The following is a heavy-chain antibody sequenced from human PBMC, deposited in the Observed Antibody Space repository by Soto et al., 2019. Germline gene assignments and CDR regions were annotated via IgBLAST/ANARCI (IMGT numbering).Heavy chain of an antibody. V-gene: IGHV4-30-4*01. Sequence: QVQLQESGPGLVKPSQTLSLTCTVSGGSISSGDYYWSWIRQPPGKGLEWIGYIYYSGSTYYNPSLKSRVTISVDPSKNQFSLKVSSVTAADTVVYYCARSLSGYSGPYYFDYWGQGTLVTVSS. CDR3: ARSLSGYSGPYYFDY. J-gene: IGHJ4*02. CDR1: GGSISSGDYY. D-gene: IGHD3-3*01. CDR2: IYYSGST.